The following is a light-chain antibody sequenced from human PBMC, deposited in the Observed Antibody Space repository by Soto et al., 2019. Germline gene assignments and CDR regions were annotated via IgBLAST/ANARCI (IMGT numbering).Light chain of an antibody. CDR2: DVS. CDR1: SSDVGGYNY. J-gene: IGLJ1*01. CDR3: CSYAGSYIPYV. Sequence: QSALTQPRSVSGSPGRSVAISCTGTSSDVGGYNYVSWYQQHPGKAPKLMIYDVSERPSGVPDRFSGSKSGNTAPLTISGLQAEDEADYYCCSYAGSYIPYVFGTGTKVTVL. V-gene: IGLV2-11*01.